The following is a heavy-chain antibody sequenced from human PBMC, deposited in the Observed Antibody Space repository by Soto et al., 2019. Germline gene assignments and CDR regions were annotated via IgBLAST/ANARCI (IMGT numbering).Heavy chain of an antibody. CDR1: GFPFSNYV. Sequence: GGSLRVSCAASGFPFSNYVMSWVRQAPGKGLEWVSVIYSGGSTYYADSVKGRFTISRHNSKNTLYLQMNSLRAEDTAVYYCARVGYGSGTPGHWGQGTLVTVSS. V-gene: IGHV3-53*04. J-gene: IGHJ4*02. D-gene: IGHD3-10*01. CDR3: ARVGYGSGTPGH. CDR2: IYSGGST.